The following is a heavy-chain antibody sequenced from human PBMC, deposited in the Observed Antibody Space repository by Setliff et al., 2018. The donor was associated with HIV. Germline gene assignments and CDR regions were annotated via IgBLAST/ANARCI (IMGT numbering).Heavy chain of an antibody. CDR2: ISHYTGNT. Sequence: ASVKVSCKASGYSFINYGISWVRQAPGQGPEWMGWISHYTGNTDYAPRLLGRVTMTTDTSTSTAYLELRSLTSDDTAVYYCARARLQGIVTAVGPRDNCLDPWGQGTRVTVSS. J-gene: IGHJ5*02. CDR1: GYSFINYG. CDR3: ARARLQGIVTAVGPRDNCLDP. D-gene: IGHD1-26*01. V-gene: IGHV1-18*01.